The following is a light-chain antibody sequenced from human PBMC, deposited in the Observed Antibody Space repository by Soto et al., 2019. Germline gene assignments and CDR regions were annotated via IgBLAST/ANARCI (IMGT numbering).Light chain of an antibody. J-gene: IGKJ5*01. Sequence: ESVWMGDPRTMYLYPEKIAPVSCSASQSVSSSYLAWFQQKPGQAPRLLISGASNRASDIPDRFSGSGSWTDFTLTISSLYSEDFAVYYCEQYGSSPRRFAQGTRLEIK. V-gene: IGKV3-20*01. CDR1: QSVSSSY. CDR3: EQYGSSPRR. CDR2: GAS.